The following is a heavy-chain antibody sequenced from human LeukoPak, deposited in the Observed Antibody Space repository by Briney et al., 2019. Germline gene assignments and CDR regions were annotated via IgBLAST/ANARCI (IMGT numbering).Heavy chain of an antibody. V-gene: IGHV3-11*01. Sequence: GGSLRLSCAASGFTFSDYYMSWIRQAPGKGLEWVSYISSSGSTIYYADSVKGRFTISRDNAKNSLYLQMNSRRAEDTAVYYCRVTGYYYYGMDVWGQGTTVTVSS. D-gene: IGHD7-27*01. CDR1: GFTFSDYY. CDR3: RVTGYYYYGMDV. CDR2: ISSSGSTI. J-gene: IGHJ6*02.